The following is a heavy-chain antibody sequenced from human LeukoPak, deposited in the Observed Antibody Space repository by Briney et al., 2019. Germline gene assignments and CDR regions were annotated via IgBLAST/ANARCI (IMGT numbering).Heavy chain of an antibody. Sequence: PGRSLRLSCAASGFTFRSFAMTWVRQAPGKGLEWVASITGNHGPTYNTDSVKDRFTISRDNSQNTLYLQMDSLRAEDTAVYYCTKDPNGDYVGAFDPWGQGTLVTVSS. J-gene: IGHJ5*02. CDR3: TKDPNGDYVGAFDP. CDR1: GFTFRSFA. V-gene: IGHV3-23*01. CDR2: ITGNHGPT. D-gene: IGHD4-17*01.